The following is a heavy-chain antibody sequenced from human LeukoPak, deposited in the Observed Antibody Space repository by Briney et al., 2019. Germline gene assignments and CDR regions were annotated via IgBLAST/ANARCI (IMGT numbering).Heavy chain of an antibody. J-gene: IGHJ4*02. CDR2: VSGTAVTS. Sequence: GGSLRLSCAASGFTFGTYWMNWVRQTPGKGLEWVSAVSGTAVTSYYADSVRGRFTTSRDNSKDTLYLLMNSLRAEDTAIYYCVKHPPYCTTTPCYHYWGLGTLVTVSS. CDR3: VKHPPYCTTTPCYHY. V-gene: IGHV3-23*01. D-gene: IGHD2-2*01. CDR1: GFTFGTYW.